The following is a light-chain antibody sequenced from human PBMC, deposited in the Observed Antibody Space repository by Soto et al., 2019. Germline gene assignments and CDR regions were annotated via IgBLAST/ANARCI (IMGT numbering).Light chain of an antibody. CDR3: SSFTITTTYV. J-gene: IGLJ1*01. CDR1: SIAVGGDNY. CDR2: DVN. Sequence: QSVLTKAPSLSEPPGQSINISGNATSIAVGGDNYVAWYQQHPGKATKLMIYDVNNRPSGVSNRFSGSKSGNTASLTISGLQAEDEADYYCSSFTITTTYVFGTGTKVTGL. V-gene: IGLV2-14*01.